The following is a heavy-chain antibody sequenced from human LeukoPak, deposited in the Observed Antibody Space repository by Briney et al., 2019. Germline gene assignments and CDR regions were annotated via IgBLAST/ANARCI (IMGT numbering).Heavy chain of an antibody. V-gene: IGHV3-21*01. Sequence: GSLRLSGAASRFTLSSYSMNWVRQAPGKGLEWVSSISSSSSYIYYADSVKGRFTISRDNAKNSLYLQMNSLRAEDTAVYYCARDRNYDFWSGTTRDAFDIWGQGTMVTVSS. CDR1: RFTLSSYS. D-gene: IGHD3-3*01. CDR2: ISSSSSYI. J-gene: IGHJ3*02. CDR3: ARDRNYDFWSGTTRDAFDI.